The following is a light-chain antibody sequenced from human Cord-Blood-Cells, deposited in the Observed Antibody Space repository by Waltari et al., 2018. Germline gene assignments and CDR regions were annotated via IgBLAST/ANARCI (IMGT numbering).Light chain of an antibody. CDR3: SSYTSSSTWV. CDR1: SSDVGGYNY. J-gene: IGLJ3*02. V-gene: IGLV2-14*01. CDR2: DVS. Sequence: QSALTQPASVSGSPGPSLTISCTGTSSDVGGYNYVSWYQPHPGKAPKLMIYDVSNRPSGVSNRFSGSKSGNTASLTISGLQAEDEADYYCSSYTSSSTWVFGGGTKLTVL.